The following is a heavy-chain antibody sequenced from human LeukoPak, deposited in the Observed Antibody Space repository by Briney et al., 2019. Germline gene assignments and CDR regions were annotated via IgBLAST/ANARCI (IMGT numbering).Heavy chain of an antibody. Sequence: PSETLSLTCTVSGGSISSYYWSWIRQPPGKGLEWIGYIYYSGSTNYNPSLKSRVTISVDASKNQFSLKLSSVTAADTAVYYCARLPYDSSGYWVHPDTYSDYWGQGTLVTVSS. CDR3: ARLPYDSSGYWVHPDTYSDY. J-gene: IGHJ4*02. V-gene: IGHV4-59*08. D-gene: IGHD3-22*01. CDR1: GGSISSYY. CDR2: IYYSGST.